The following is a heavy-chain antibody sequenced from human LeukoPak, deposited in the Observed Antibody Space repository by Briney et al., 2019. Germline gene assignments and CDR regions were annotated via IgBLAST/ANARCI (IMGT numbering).Heavy chain of an antibody. CDR2: IYYSGST. CDR3: ARARSGIAAAGSQNYYYYYMDV. V-gene: IGHV4-59*01. J-gene: IGHJ6*03. Sequence: SETLSLTCTVSGGSISSYYWSWIRQPPGKGLEWIGYIYYSGSTNYKPSLKSRVTISVDTSKNQFSLKLSSVTAADTAVYYCARARSGIAAAGSQNYYYYYMDVWGKGTTVTISS. D-gene: IGHD6-13*01. CDR1: GGSISSYY.